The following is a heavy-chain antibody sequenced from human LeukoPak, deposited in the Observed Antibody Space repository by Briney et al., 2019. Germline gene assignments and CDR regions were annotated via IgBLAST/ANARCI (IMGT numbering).Heavy chain of an antibody. D-gene: IGHD6-13*01. J-gene: IGHJ6*03. V-gene: IGHV4-59*01. CDR1: GGPFSGYY. CDR3: ARGRVSSSSWSSTYYYYFYMDV. CDR2: IDHTGST. Sequence: SETLSLTCAVDGGPFSGYYWSSLRQPPGKGLERIGYIDHTGSTNYNPSLNSRVTISRVTSQNHFSLELSSVTAADTAVYFCARGRVSSSSWSSTYYYYFYMDVWGKGTTVTVSS.